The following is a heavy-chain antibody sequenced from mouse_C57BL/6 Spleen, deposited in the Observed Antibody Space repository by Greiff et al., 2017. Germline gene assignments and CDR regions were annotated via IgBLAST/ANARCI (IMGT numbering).Heavy chain of an antibody. CDR1: GYAFTNYL. J-gene: IGHJ2*01. CDR2: INPGSGGT. Sequence: QVQLKESGAELVRPGTSVKVSCKASGYAFTNYLIEWVKQRPGQGLEWIGVINPGSGGTNYNEKFKGKATLTADKSSSTAYMQLSSLTSEDSAVYFWARSDYSNYEMDYWGQGTTLTVSS. D-gene: IGHD2-5*01. V-gene: IGHV1-54*01. CDR3: ARSDYSNYEMDY.